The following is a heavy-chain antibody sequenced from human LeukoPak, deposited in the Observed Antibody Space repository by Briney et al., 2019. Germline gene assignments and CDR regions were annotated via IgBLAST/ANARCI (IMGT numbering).Heavy chain of an antibody. V-gene: IGHV3-33*01. D-gene: IGHD1-20*01. J-gene: IGHJ4*02. CDR1: GLTFSNYG. Sequence: SGGSLRLSCAASGLTFSNYGMHWVRQSPGKGLEWVAVIWYDGSNKYYADSVKGRFTISRDNSKNTLYLQMNSLRAEDTAVYYCARARVTGTEDFDYWGQGTLVTVSS. CDR2: IWYDGSNK. CDR3: ARARVTGTEDFDY.